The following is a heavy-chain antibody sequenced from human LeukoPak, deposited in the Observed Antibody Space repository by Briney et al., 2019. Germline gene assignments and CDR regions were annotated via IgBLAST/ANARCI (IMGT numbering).Heavy chain of an antibody. CDR2: INPSGGST. V-gene: IGHV1-46*01. Sequence: ALVKVSCKASGYTFTSYYMHWVRQAPGQGLEWMGIINPSGGSTNYAQKFQGRVTMTRDTSTSTLYMELSSLRSDDTAVYYCARGPAYDSSGYYRFDPWGQGTLVTVSS. D-gene: IGHD3-22*01. CDR3: ARGPAYDSSGYYRFDP. J-gene: IGHJ5*02. CDR1: GYTFTSYY.